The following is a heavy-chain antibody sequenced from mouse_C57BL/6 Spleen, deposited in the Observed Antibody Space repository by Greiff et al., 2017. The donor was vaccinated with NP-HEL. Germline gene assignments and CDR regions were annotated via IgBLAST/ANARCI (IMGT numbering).Heavy chain of an antibody. CDR2: ISSGGDYI. J-gene: IGHJ4*01. D-gene: IGHD1-1*01. CDR1: GFTFSSYA. CDR3: TRDPYYGTAMDY. V-gene: IGHV5-9-1*02. Sequence: DVMLVESGEGLVKPGGSLKLSCAASGFTFSSYAMSWVRQTPEKRLEWVAYISSGGDYIYYADTVKGRFTISRDNARNTLYLQMSSLKSEDTAMYYCTRDPYYGTAMDYWGQGTSVTVSS.